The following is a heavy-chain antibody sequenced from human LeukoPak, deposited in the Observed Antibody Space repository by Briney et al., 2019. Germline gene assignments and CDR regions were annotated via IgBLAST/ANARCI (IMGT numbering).Heavy chain of an antibody. CDR3: AREVVATSRAYMDV. Sequence: NPSETLSLTCAVYGGSFSGYYWSWLRQPPGKGLEWIGEINHSGSTNYNPSLKSRVTISVDTSKNQFSLKLSSVTAADTAVHYCAREVVATSRAYMDVWGKGTTVTVSS. CDR1: GGSFSGYY. V-gene: IGHV4-34*01. J-gene: IGHJ6*03. CDR2: INHSGST. D-gene: IGHD5-12*01.